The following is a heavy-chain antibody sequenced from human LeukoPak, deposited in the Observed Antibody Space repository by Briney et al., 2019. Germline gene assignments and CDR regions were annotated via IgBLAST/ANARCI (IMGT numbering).Heavy chain of an antibody. D-gene: IGHD3-22*01. V-gene: IGHV3-23*01. Sequence: GGSLRLSCAVSGITLSNYGMSWVRQAPGKGLEWVAGISDSGGATNYADSVKGRFTISRDNRKNTLYPQMNSLRAEDTAVYFCAKRGVVIRVILVGFHKQAYYFDSWGQGALVTVSS. CDR1: GITLSNYG. J-gene: IGHJ4*02. CDR2: ISDSGGAT. CDR3: AKRGVVIRVILVGFHKQAYYFDS.